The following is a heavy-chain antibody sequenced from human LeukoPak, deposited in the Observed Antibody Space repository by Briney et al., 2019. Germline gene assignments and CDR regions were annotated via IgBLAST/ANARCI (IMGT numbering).Heavy chain of an antibody. Sequence: ASVKVSCKASGYTFTSYDINWVRQATGQGLEWMGWMNPNSGNTGYAQKFQGRVTITADKSTSTAYMELSSLRSEDTAVYYCANSYGKPDLDYWGQGTLVTVSS. J-gene: IGHJ4*02. CDR2: MNPNSGNT. V-gene: IGHV1-8*01. CDR3: ANSYGKPDLDY. CDR1: GYTFTSYD. D-gene: IGHD5-18*01.